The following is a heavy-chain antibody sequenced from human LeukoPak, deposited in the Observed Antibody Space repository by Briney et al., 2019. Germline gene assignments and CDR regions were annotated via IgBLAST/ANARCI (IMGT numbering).Heavy chain of an antibody. J-gene: IGHJ4*02. CDR2: LYYSGTT. V-gene: IGHV4-59*08. Sequence: SDTLSLTCTVSGGSISTFYWSWIRQRPGKGLEWIGYLYYSGTTNYNPSLKSRVTISVDMSKSQFSLTLSSVTAADTALYYCARHGPLYDIWSAQFYFDYWGQGTLVAVSS. CDR1: GGSISTFY. D-gene: IGHD3-3*01. CDR3: ARHGPLYDIWSAQFYFDY.